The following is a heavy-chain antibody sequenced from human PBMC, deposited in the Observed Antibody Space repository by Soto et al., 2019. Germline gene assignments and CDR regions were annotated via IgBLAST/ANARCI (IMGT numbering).Heavy chain of an antibody. CDR1: GYSLTSYW. CDR3: ARLDGRGAWDAFDI. V-gene: IGHV5-51*01. D-gene: IGHD3-10*01. Sequence: GESLKISCKGSGYSLTSYWIGWVRQMPGKGLEWMGIIYPGDSETRQSPAFQGQVTISADKSISPAYLQWSSLKASDTALYYCARLDGRGAWDAFDIWGQGTMVTVSS. J-gene: IGHJ3*02. CDR2: IYPGDSET.